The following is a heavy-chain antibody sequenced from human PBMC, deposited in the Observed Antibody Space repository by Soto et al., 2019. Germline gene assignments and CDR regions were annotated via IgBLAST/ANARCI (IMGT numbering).Heavy chain of an antibody. D-gene: IGHD3-10*01. J-gene: IGHJ6*02. CDR1: GFTFSSYA. V-gene: IGHV3-30*09. CDR3: ARDRQYGAGFIDV. CDR2: ISSDGSDK. Sequence: VGSLRLSCAASGFTFSSYAMHWVRQAPGKGLEWVAVISSDGSDKYYADSVKGRFAISRDNSKNTLYVQLNRMRAEDTALYYCARDRQYGAGFIDVWGQGTTVTVSS.